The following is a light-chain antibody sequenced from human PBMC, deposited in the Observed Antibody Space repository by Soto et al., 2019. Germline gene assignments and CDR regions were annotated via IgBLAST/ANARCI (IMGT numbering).Light chain of an antibody. V-gene: IGKV3-11*01. J-gene: IGKJ4*01. CDR2: DAS. CDR1: QNIRNY. CDR3: QQRGNWPLT. Sequence: ETVLTQSPATLSLSPGERATLSCRASQNIRNYLIWYQQKPGQAPRLLIYDASSRATGIPARFSGSGSGTDFTPTISSLEPEDFAVYYCQQRGNWPLTFGGGTKVE.